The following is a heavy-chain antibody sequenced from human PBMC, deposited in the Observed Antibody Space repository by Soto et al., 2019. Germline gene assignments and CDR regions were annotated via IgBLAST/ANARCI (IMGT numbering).Heavy chain of an antibody. CDR2: ISHSGST. D-gene: IGHD3-22*01. Sequence: LSETLSLTCAVSGGSINSGGYSWSWVRQPPGKGLEWIGYISHSGSTYYNPSLKSRVTISVDTSKNQFSLKLSSVTAADTAVYYCAGGWWLLPYFDYWGQGTLVTVSS. CDR1: GGSINSGGYS. V-gene: IGHV4-30-2*02. CDR3: AGGWWLLPYFDY. J-gene: IGHJ4*02.